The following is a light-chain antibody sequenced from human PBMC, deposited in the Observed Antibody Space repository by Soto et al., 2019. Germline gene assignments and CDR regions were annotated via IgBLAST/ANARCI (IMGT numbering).Light chain of an antibody. CDR3: SSYTSSSIVV. CDR1: SSDVGGYNY. J-gene: IGLJ2*01. CDR2: EVS. Sequence: QSALTQPASVSGSPGQSITISCTGTSSDVGGYNYVSWYQQHPGKAPKLMIYEVSNRPSGVSNRFSDSKSGNTASLTISGLQAEDEADYYCSSYTSSSIVVFGGGTKLTVL. V-gene: IGLV2-14*01.